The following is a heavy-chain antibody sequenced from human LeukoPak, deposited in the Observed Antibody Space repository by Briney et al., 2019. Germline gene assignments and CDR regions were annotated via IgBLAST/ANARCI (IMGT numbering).Heavy chain of an antibody. CDR1: GFTFSSYA. V-gene: IGHV3-30*14. J-gene: IGHJ5*02. Sequence: GGSLRLSCAASGFTFSSYAMHWVRRAPGKGLEWVAVISYDGSNKYYADSVKGRFTISRDNSKSTQYLQMNSLRVEDTAVYYCAKDGAMGDSWFDPWGQGTLVTVSS. CDR3: AKDGAMGDSWFDP. CDR2: ISYDGSNK. D-gene: IGHD1-26*01.